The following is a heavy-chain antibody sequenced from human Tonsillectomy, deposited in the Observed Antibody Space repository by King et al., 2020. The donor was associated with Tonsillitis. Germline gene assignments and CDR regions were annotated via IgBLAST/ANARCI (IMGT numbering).Heavy chain of an antibody. CDR1: GFTFSSYA. J-gene: IGHJ4*02. CDR2: ISGSGSST. Sequence: VQLVESGGGLVQPGGSLRLSCAASGFTFSSYAMSWVRQAPGKGLEWVSAISGSGSSTYYTDSVKGRVTISRDKPKNTLYLQMNSLRAEDTAIYYCAKDTTRTRIAAATDHWGQGTLVTVSS. D-gene: IGHD6-13*01. V-gene: IGHV3-23*04. CDR3: AKDTTRTRIAAATDH.